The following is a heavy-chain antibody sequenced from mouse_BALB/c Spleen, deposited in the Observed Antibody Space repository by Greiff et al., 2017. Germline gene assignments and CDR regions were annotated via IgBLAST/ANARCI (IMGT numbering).Heavy chain of an antibody. CDR3: ARSPLGYWYFDV. Sequence: EVKLQESGAELVKPGASVKLSCTASGFNIKDTYMHWVKQRPEQGLEWIGRIDPANGNTKYDPKFQGKATITADTSSNTAYLQLSSLTSEDTAVYYCARSPLGYWYFDVWGAGTTVTVSS. D-gene: IGHD3-1*01. CDR2: IDPANGNT. V-gene: IGHV14-3*02. CDR1: GFNIKDTY. J-gene: IGHJ1*01.